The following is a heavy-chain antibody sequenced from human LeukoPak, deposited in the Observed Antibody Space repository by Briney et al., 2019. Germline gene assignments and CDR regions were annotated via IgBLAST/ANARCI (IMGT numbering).Heavy chain of an antibody. V-gene: IGHV1-18*01. D-gene: IGHD6-19*01. J-gene: IGHJ4*02. CDR3: ASAIYRQWLVIHY. CDR1: GYTFTSYG. Sequence: GASVKVSCKSSGYTFTSYGTSWVRQAPGQGLEWMGWISAYNGNTNYAQKLQGRVTMTTDTSTSTAYMELRSLRSDDTAVYYCASAIYRQWLVIHYWGQGTLVTVSS. CDR2: ISAYNGNT.